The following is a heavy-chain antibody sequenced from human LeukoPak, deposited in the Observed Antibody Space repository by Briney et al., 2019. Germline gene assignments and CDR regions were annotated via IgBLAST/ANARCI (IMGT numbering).Heavy chain of an antibody. CDR3: ARRIQGMAPYYFDY. J-gene: IGHJ4*02. Sequence: GGSLRLSCTASGFTFSSYWMHWVRQAPGKGLVWVSRINSDGGGTSYADSVKGRFTISRDNAKNTLYLQMNSLRAEDTAVYYCARRIQGMAPYYFDYWGQGTLVTVSS. V-gene: IGHV3-74*01. CDR1: GFTFSSYW. D-gene: IGHD5-24*01. CDR2: INSDGGGT.